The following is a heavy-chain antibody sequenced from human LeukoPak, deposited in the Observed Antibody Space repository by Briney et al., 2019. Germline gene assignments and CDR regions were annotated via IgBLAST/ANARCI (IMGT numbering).Heavy chain of an antibody. CDR1: GGSMSSYD. CDR3: ARWGLLAYYDVLTAASDAFDI. Sequence: SETLSLTCTVSGGSMSSYDWSWIRQPAGKGLEWIGRTYNSGSTNYNPSLKSRVTISADTSKNKFSLNLSSVTAADTAVYYCARWGLLAYYDVLTAASDAFDIWGQGTMVTVSS. CDR2: TYNSGST. J-gene: IGHJ3*02. D-gene: IGHD3-9*01. V-gene: IGHV4-4*07.